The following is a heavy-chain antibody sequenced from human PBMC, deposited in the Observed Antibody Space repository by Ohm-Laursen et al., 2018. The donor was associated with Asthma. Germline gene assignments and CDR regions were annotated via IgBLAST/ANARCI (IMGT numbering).Heavy chain of an antibody. Sequence: SLRLSCSAPGFTFSSYGMHWVRQAPGKGLEWVAVISYDGSNKYYADSVKGRFTISRDNSKNTLYLQMNSLRAEDTAVYYCAKDRSGSYVNGMDAWGQGTTVTVSS. CDR2: ISYDGSNK. CDR1: GFTFSSYG. J-gene: IGHJ6*02. V-gene: IGHV3-30*18. CDR3: AKDRSGSYVNGMDA. D-gene: IGHD1-26*01.